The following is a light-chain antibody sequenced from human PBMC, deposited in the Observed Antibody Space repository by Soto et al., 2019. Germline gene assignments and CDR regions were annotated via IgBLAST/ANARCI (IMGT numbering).Light chain of an antibody. CDR1: SSDIGGYNY. CDR3: YSYAGNSRGV. CDR2: EVS. V-gene: IGLV2-8*01. Sequence: QSALTQPPSASGSPGQSVTISCAGTSSDIGGYNYVSWYQQHPGKAPKLMIYEVSKRPSGVPDRFSGSKSGNTASLTVSGLRAEDEADYYCYSYAGNSRGVFGGGTQLTVL. J-gene: IGLJ3*02.